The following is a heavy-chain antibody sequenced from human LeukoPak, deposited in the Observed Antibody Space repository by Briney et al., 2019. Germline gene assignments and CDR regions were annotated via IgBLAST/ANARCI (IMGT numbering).Heavy chain of an antibody. J-gene: IGHJ4*02. CDR3: ARTRTYYYDSSGYYPLNY. D-gene: IGHD3-22*01. CDR2: ISAYNGNT. CDR1: GYTFSSYD. Sequence: GASVKVSCKASGYTFSSYDINWVRQAPGQGLEWMGWISAYNGNTNYAQKLQGRVTMTTDTSTSTAYMELRSLRSDDTAVYYCARTRTYYYDSSGYYPLNYWGQGTLVTVSS. V-gene: IGHV1-18*01.